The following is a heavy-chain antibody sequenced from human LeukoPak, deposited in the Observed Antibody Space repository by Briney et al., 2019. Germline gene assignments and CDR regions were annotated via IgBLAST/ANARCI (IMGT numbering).Heavy chain of an antibody. J-gene: IGHJ4*02. D-gene: IGHD3-3*01. CDR1: TLISSGYA. CDR2: IGGSGPRT. Sequence: GGSLRLSCAASTLISSGYAMMWVRQAPGKGLEWVSTIGGSGPRTYYTDSVRGRFTISRDTSDNTLFLQTNSLRADDTAVYYCAKSREYYDVLSAFDSWGQGTLVTVSS. V-gene: IGHV3-23*01. CDR3: AKSREYYDVLSAFDS.